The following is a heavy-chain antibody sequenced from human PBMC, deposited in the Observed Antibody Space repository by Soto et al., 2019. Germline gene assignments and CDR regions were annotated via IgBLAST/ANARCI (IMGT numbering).Heavy chain of an antibody. Sequence: ASVKVSCKASGYTLTTYQIHWVRQAPGQGLEWMGTINPSGGSTSYAQRFQGRVTMTRDTSTSTVYVDLNSLRSEDTALYYCARGDSNGWHFDSWGQGTLVTVSS. CDR2: INPSGGST. J-gene: IGHJ4*02. V-gene: IGHV1-46*01. CDR3: ARGDSNGWHFDS. CDR1: GYTLTTYQ. D-gene: IGHD6-25*01.